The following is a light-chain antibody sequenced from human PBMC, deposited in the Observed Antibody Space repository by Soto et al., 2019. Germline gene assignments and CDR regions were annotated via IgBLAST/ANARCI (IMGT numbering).Light chain of an antibody. J-gene: IGKJ1*01. Sequence: EILMTQSPATLSVSPGERATVSCRASQSVSSNLAWYQQKPGQAPRLLIYGASTRATGIPARFSGSGFGTEFTLTISSLQSEDFAVYYCQQYSNWPSWTFGQGTKVEIK. CDR3: QQYSNWPSWT. V-gene: IGKV3-15*01. CDR2: GAS. CDR1: QSVSSN.